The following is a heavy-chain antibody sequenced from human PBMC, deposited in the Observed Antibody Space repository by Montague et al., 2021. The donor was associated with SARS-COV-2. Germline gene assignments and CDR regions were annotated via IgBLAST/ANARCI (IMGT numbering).Heavy chain of an antibody. CDR1: GGSISSPDYY. D-gene: IGHD2-8*01. CDR2: ISYTGRT. Sequence: SETLSLTCTVSGGSISSPDYYWGWIRQSPGKGLEWIGSISYTGRTYYNPSLRSRVSFSMDTPKNHFSLSLSSVTVADTAVYFCARQLPSYCATNKCYPYDFDGWGQGALVTVSS. J-gene: IGHJ4*02. V-gene: IGHV4-39*01. CDR3: ARQLPSYCATNKCYPYDFDG.